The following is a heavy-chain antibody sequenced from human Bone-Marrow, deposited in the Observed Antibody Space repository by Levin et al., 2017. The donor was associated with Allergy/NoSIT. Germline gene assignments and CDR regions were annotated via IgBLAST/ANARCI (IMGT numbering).Heavy chain of an antibody. CDR2: ISWNSGSI. Sequence: GGSLRLSCAASGFTFDDYAMHWVRQAPGKGLEWVSGISWNSGSIGYADSVKGRFTISRDNAKNSLYLQMNSLRAEDTALYYCAKDTHLEWLPGKRNNWFDPWGQGTLVTVSS. CDR3: AKDTHLEWLPGKRNNWFDP. CDR1: GFTFDDYA. J-gene: IGHJ5*02. V-gene: IGHV3-9*01. D-gene: IGHD3-3*01.